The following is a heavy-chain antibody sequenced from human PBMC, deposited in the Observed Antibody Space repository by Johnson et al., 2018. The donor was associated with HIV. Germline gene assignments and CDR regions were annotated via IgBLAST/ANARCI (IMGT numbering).Heavy chain of an antibody. V-gene: IGHV3-30*02. CDR3: ARLRGYSGYDSFDI. CDR1: GFNFNNYG. Sequence: VQLVESGGGVVQPGGSLRLSCAASGFNFNNYGMHWVRQAPGKGLEWVAFIRYDGGDKYYADSVKGRFTISRDNAKNSLYLQMNSLRAEETALYYCARLRGYSGYDSFDIWGQGTMVTVSS. J-gene: IGHJ3*02. D-gene: IGHD5-12*01. CDR2: IRYDGGDK.